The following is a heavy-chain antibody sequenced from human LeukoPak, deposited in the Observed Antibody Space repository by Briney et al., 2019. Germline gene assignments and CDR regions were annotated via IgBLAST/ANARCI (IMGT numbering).Heavy chain of an antibody. CDR1: GGSISSYY. CDR2: IYYSGST. J-gene: IGHJ3*02. D-gene: IGHD3-3*01. Sequence: PSETLSLTCTVSGGSISSYYWSWIRQPPGKGLEWIGYIYYSGSTNYNPSLKSRVTISVDTSKNQFSLKLSSVTAADTAVYYCARRTHHFWSGYGDAFDIWGQGTMVTVSS. CDR3: ARRTHHFWSGYGDAFDI. V-gene: IGHV4-59*12.